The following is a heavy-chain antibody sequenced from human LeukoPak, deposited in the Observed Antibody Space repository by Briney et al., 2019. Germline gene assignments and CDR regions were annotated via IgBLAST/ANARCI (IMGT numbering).Heavy chain of an antibody. CDR3: ARDGIRSGSYYYYGMDV. J-gene: IGHJ6*02. CDR1: GGSISSSSYY. Sequence: PSETLSLTCTVSGGSISSSSYYWGWIRQPPGKGLEWIGSIYYSGSTYYNPSLKSRVTISVDTSKNQFSLKLSSVTAADTAVYYCARDGIRSGSYYYYGMDVWGQGTTVTVSS. D-gene: IGHD1-26*01. V-gene: IGHV4-39*07. CDR2: IYYSGST.